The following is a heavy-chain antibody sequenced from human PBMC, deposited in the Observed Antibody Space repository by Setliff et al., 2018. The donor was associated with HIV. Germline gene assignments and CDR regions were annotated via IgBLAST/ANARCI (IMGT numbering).Heavy chain of an antibody. V-gene: IGHV1-2*06. CDR1: GNIFIGYY. CDR2: VNPKSGGT. J-gene: IGHJ4*02. CDR3: ARGGYIAARFYYFDY. Sequence: ASVKVSCKASGNIFIGYYIHWLRQAPGQGFEWMGRVNPKSGGTDYAQRFQGRATVTWYTSVSTADMQLSRLRSGDTAVYYCARGGYIAARFYYFDYWGQGLLVTVSS. D-gene: IGHD6-6*01.